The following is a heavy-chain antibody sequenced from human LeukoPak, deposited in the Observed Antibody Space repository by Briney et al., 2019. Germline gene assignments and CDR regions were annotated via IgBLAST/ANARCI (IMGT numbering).Heavy chain of an antibody. D-gene: IGHD3-22*01. Sequence: PGGSLRLSCAASGFTFSSYAMSWVRQAPGKGLEWVSAISGSGGSTYYADSVKGRFTISRDNSKNTLYLQMNSLRAEDTAVYYCAKLGRESYYYDSRVDYWGQRTLVTVSS. CDR3: AKLGRESYYYDSRVDY. CDR1: GFTFSSYA. CDR2: ISGSGGST. J-gene: IGHJ4*02. V-gene: IGHV3-23*01.